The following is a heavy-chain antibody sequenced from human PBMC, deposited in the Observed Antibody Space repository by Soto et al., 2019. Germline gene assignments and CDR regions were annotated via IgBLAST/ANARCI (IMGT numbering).Heavy chain of an antibody. V-gene: IGHV1-2*02. Sequence: ASVKVSCKASGYTFTGYYMHWVRQAPGQGXEWMGWINPNSGGTNYAQKFQGRVTMTRDTSISTAYMELSRLRSDDTAVYYCASDCPGVLWFGELLGYYGMDVCGQGTTVTVSS. CDR2: INPNSGGT. J-gene: IGHJ6*02. CDR3: ASDCPGVLWFGELLGYYGMDV. CDR1: GYTFTGYY. D-gene: IGHD3-10*01.